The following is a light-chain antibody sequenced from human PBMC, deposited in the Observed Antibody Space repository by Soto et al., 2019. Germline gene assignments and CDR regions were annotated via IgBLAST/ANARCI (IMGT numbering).Light chain of an antibody. CDR3: QQYYTTPRT. CDR2: WAS. CDR1: QSVLHSSNNKNY. V-gene: IGKV4-1*01. Sequence: DIVMTQSPDSLAVSLGERATINCKSSQSVLHSSNNKNYLAWYQQKPGQPPKLLIYWASTRESGVPDRFSGSESGTDFTLTISSLQAGDVAVYYCQQYYTTPRTFGQGTKVDIK. J-gene: IGKJ1*01.